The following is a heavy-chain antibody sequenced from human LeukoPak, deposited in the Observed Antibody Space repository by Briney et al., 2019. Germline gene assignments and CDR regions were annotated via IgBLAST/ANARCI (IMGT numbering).Heavy chain of an antibody. J-gene: IGHJ4*02. CDR2: ISSSSSAI. CDR3: VGYCSTTSCYGVDY. Sequence: GGSLRLSCAASGFTFSSYSMNWVRQAPGKGLEWVSHISSSSSAIYYADSVKGRFTISRDNAKNSLYLQMNSLRAEDTAVYYCVGYCSTTSCYGVDYWGQGTLVTVSS. V-gene: IGHV3-48*01. D-gene: IGHD2-2*01. CDR1: GFTFSSYS.